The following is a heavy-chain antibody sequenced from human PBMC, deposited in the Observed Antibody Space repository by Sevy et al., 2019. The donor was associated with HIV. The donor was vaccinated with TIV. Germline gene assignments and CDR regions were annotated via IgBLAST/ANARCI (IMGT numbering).Heavy chain of an antibody. CDR2: ISSSGSTI. D-gene: IGHD2-2*01. CDR1: GFTFSDYY. J-gene: IGHJ6*02. Sequence: RGCLRLSCAASGFTFSDYYMSWIRQAPGKGLEWVSYISSSGSTIYYADSVKGRFTISRHNAKNSLYLQMNSLRAEDTGVYYCARAFRTDPKNDYYYGMDVWGQGTTVHVSS. V-gene: IGHV3-11*01. CDR3: ARAFRTDPKNDYYYGMDV.